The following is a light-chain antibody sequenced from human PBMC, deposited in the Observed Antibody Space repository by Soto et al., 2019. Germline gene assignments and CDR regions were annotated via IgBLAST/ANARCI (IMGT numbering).Light chain of an antibody. CDR2: DAS. J-gene: IGKJ1*01. Sequence: DIKMTQSPSTLSASVGDRVTITCRASQSISSWLAWYQQKPGKAPKILIYDASSLESGVPSRFSGSGAGTECTRTISSLQPDDVATDYCQQYNSYTWTFGQGTKVDIK. CDR3: QQYNSYTWT. CDR1: QSISSW. V-gene: IGKV1-5*01.